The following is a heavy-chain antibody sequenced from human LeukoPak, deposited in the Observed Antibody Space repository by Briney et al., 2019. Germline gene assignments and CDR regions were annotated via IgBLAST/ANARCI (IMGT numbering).Heavy chain of an antibody. CDR3: TRGDSSSKIDY. J-gene: IGHJ4*02. CDR2: IKEDGSEK. CDR1: GFTFRGYW. Sequence: PGGSLRLSCAASGFTFRGYWMSWVRQAPGKGLEWVANIKEDGSEKYYVDSVKGRFTISRDNAKNSLNLQMDSLRVEDMAVYYCTRGDSSSKIDYWGQGTLVTVSS. V-gene: IGHV3-7*03. D-gene: IGHD6-6*01.